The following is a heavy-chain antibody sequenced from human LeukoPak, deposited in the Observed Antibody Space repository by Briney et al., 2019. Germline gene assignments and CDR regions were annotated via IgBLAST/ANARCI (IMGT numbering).Heavy chain of an antibody. V-gene: IGHV1-2*02. Sequence: ASVKVSCKASGYTFTDYYMHWVRQAPGQGLEWMGWINPNSGDTKYAQKFQGRVTMSRDTSVSTAYMELSRLRSDDTAVYYCAKVRQLGGAFYGMDVWGQGTTVTVSS. J-gene: IGHJ6*02. CDR3: AKVRQLGGAFYGMDV. D-gene: IGHD5-24*01. CDR1: GYTFTDYY. CDR2: INPNSGDT.